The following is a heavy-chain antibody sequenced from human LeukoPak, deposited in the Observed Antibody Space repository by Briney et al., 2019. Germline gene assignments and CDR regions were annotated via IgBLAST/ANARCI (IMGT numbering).Heavy chain of an antibody. CDR3: ARASIAAAGLYYFDY. D-gene: IGHD6-25*01. Sequence: PGGSLRLSCAASGFTVSSNYMSWVRHAPGKGLEWVSVIYSGGSTYYADSVKGRFTISRDNSKNTLYLQMNSLRAEDTAVYYCARASIAAAGLYYFDYWGQGTLVTVSS. V-gene: IGHV3-53*01. CDR1: GFTVSSNY. J-gene: IGHJ4*02. CDR2: IYSGGST.